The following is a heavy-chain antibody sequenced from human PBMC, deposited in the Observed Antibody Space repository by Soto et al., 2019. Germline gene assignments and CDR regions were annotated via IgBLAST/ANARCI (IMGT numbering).Heavy chain of an antibody. CDR1: GFTFSSYA. J-gene: IGHJ3*01. V-gene: IGHV3-23*01. CDR2: ISGSGGST. CDR3: AQGHRMMPVGTRLDAFGL. Sequence: EVQLLESGGGLVQPGGSLRLSCAASGFTFSSYAMSWVRQAPGKGLEWVSAISGSGGSTYYADSVKGRFTISRDNSQIPVYLQVNSVRAEATGVYYVAQGHRMMPVGTRLDAFGLWGPGTVGTVSS. D-gene: IGHD1-1*01.